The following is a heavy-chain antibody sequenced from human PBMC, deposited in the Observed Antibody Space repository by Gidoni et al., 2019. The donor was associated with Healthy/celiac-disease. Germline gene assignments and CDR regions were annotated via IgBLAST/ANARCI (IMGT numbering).Heavy chain of an antibody. V-gene: IGHV3-21*01. Sequence: EVQLVESGGGLVKPGGSLRLSCAASGFTFSSYSMTWVRQAPGKGLEWVSSISSSSSYIYYADSVKGRFTISRDNAKNSLYLQMNSLRAEDTAVYYCARDRLYGDYSHYVMDVWGQGTTVTVSS. CDR1: GFTFSSYS. CDR3: ARDRLYGDYSHYVMDV. D-gene: IGHD4-17*01. J-gene: IGHJ6*02. CDR2: ISSSSSYI.